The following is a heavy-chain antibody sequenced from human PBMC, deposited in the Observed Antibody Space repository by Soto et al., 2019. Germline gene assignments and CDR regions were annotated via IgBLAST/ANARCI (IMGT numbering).Heavy chain of an antibody. J-gene: IGHJ4*02. CDR3: TTLYQGISN. Sequence: GGSLRLSCAASGFTFSNAWMSWVRQTPGKGLEWVGRIKSKTGAETTDYAAPVKGRFTISRDDSKNTLYLQMNSLKTEDTAVYYCTTLYQGISNWGQGTLVTVSS. D-gene: IGHD1-20*01. CDR2: IKSKTGAETT. CDR1: GFTFSNAW. V-gene: IGHV3-15*01.